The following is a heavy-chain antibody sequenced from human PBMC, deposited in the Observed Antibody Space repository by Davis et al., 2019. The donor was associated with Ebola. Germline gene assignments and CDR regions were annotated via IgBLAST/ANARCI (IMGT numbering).Heavy chain of an antibody. D-gene: IGHD1-7*01. CDR2: IIPIFDTT. V-gene: IGHV1-69*06. Sequence: SVKVSCKASGGTFSSYTISWVRQAPGQGLEWMGAIIPIFDTTNYAPKFQGRVTITADKSTTTAYMELSSLRSEDTAVYYCATVGKTTLGLYYFAYWGQRTVVTVSS. J-gene: IGHJ4*02. CDR1: GGTFSSYT. CDR3: ATVGKTTLGLYYFAY.